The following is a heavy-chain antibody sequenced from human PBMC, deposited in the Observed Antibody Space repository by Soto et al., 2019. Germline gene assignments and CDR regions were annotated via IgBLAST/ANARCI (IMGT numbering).Heavy chain of an antibody. CDR3: AKVFTHMIVVGFFDY. Sequence: GGSLRLSCAASGFTFSSYAMSWVRQAPGKGLEWVSAISGSGGSTYYADAVKGRFTISRDNSKNTLYLQMNSLRAEDTAVYYCAKVFTHMIVVGFFDYWGQGTLVTVSS. D-gene: IGHD3-22*01. CDR2: ISGSGGST. J-gene: IGHJ4*02. CDR1: GFTFSSYA. V-gene: IGHV3-23*01.